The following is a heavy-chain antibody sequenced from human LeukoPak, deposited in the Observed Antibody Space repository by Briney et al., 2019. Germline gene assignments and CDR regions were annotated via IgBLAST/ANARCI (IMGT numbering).Heavy chain of an antibody. CDR3: AKWRYFDWLLARGGFDY. CDR2: ISGSGSST. Sequence: GGSLRLSCAASGFTFRSYAMNWVRQAPGKGLEWVSVISGSGSSTYYADSVKGRFTISRDNSKNTLYLQMNSLRAEDTAVYYCAKWRYFDWLLARGGFDYWGQGTLVTVSS. J-gene: IGHJ4*02. CDR1: GFTFRSYA. V-gene: IGHV3-23*01. D-gene: IGHD3-9*01.